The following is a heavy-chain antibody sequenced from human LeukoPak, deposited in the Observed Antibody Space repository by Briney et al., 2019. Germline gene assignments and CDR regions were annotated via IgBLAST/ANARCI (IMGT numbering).Heavy chain of an antibody. D-gene: IGHD6-19*01. J-gene: IGHJ4*02. CDR3: ARDSSGLAGNFDY. CDR1: GFTFSSYA. Sequence: GGSLRLSCAASGFTFSSYAMSWVRQAPGKGLEWVAVIWYDGSNKYYADSVKGRFTISRDNSKNTLYLQMNSLRAEDTAVYYCARDSSGLAGNFDYWGQGTLVTVSS. V-gene: IGHV3-33*08. CDR2: IWYDGSNK.